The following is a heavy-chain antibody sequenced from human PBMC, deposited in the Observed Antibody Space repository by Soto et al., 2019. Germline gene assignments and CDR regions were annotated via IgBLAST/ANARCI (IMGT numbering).Heavy chain of an antibody. CDR3: ARHQQLAWLLYGEKRYYFDH. CDR2: ISRSSSYI. D-gene: IGHD3-3*01. V-gene: IGHV3-21*01. J-gene: IGHJ4*02. CDR1: GFTFSSYS. Sequence: EVQLVESGGGLVKPGGSLRLSCAASGFTFSSYSMNWVRQAPGKGLEWVSSISRSSSYIYYADSVKGRFTISRDNAKNSLYLQLNSRRSEDAAEYYCARHQQLAWLLYGEKRYYFDHWGQGNLVTVSS.